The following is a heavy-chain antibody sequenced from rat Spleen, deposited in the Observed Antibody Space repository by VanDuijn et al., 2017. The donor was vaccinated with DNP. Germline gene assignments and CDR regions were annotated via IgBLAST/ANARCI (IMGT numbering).Heavy chain of an antibody. CDR1: GFTFNDYY. J-gene: IGHJ2*01. D-gene: IGHD1-4*01. CDR3: ASRPPPTRGPFDY. CDR2: ISYNGGTP. Sequence: EVQLVETGGGLVQPGRSLKLSCAVSGFTFNDYYMAWVRQAPAKGLEWVATISYNGGTPYYRDSVKGRFTISRDNAKSTLYLQMDSLRSEDTATYYCASRPPPTRGPFDYWGQGVTVTVSS. V-gene: IGHV5-7*01.